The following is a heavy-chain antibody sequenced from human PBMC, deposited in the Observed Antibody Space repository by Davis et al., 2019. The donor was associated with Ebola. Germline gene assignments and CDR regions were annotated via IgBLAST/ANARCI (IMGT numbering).Heavy chain of an antibody. J-gene: IGHJ6*02. Sequence: PGGSLRLSCAASGFTFDDYAMYWVRQAPGKGLEWVSGISWNSDRTGYADSVKGRFTISRDNAKNSLYLQMNSLRAEDTAVYYCAREGMGYDRPRDFYYYYGMDVWGQGTTVTVSS. V-gene: IGHV3-9*01. CDR3: AREGMGYDRPRDFYYYYGMDV. CDR2: ISWNSDRT. D-gene: IGHD2-8*01. CDR1: GFTFDDYA.